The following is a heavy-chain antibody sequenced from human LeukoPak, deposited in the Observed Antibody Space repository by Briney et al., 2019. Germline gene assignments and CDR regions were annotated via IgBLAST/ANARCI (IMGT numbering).Heavy chain of an antibody. V-gene: IGHV4-4*07. CDR3: ARGYSSSWYYYYYYMDV. CDR2: IYTSGST. Sequence: PSETLSLTCTVSGGSISSYYWSWIRQPAGKGLEWIGRIYTSGSTNYNPSLKSRVTMSVDTSKNQFSLKLSSVTAADTAVYYCARGYSSSWYYYYYYMDVWGKGTTVTVSS. D-gene: IGHD6-13*01. CDR1: GGSISSYY. J-gene: IGHJ6*03.